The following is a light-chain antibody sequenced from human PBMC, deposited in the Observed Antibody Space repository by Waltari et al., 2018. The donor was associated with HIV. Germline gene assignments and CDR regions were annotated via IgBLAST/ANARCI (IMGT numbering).Light chain of an antibody. CDR3: SSWDTRLNGWV. CDR2: RGN. CDR1: NNNVGFQG. Sequence: QAGLTQPPSVSKALGQTATLSCTGDNNNVGFQGAAWLKHHQGHPPKLLSYRGNNRPSGVPDRCSASTSGKTASLNITGLQADDEADYYCSSWDTRLNGWVFGGGTHLTVL. V-gene: IGLV10-54*01. J-gene: IGLJ3*02.